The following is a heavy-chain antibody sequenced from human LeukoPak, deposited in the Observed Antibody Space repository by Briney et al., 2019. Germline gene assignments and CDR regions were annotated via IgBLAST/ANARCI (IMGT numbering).Heavy chain of an antibody. J-gene: IGHJ4*02. Sequence: GRSLRLSCAASGFTFDDYAMHWVRQAPGKGLEWVSGISLNSGSIGYADSVKGRFTISRDNAKNSLYLQMNSLRAEDTALYYCAKVSGSTPIVYFDYWGQGTLVTVSS. CDR1: GFTFDDYA. CDR2: ISLNSGSI. D-gene: IGHD2-15*01. V-gene: IGHV3-9*01. CDR3: AKVSGSTPIVYFDY.